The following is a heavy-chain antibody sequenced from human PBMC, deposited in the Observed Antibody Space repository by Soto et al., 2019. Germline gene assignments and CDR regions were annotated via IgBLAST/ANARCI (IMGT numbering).Heavy chain of an antibody. J-gene: IGHJ6*01. CDR3: AFRKERATSDYYYYGMDV. CDR2: IDPSDSYT. Sequence: GESLNISCKGSGYSFTSYWISWVRQMPGKGLEWMGRIDPSDSYTNYSPSFQGHATISAAKSITTAYLQWSRLTASDTAMYYWAFRKERATSDYYYYGMDVWGQGTTVTVSS. V-gene: IGHV5-10-1*01. D-gene: IGHD1-26*01. CDR1: GYSFTSYW.